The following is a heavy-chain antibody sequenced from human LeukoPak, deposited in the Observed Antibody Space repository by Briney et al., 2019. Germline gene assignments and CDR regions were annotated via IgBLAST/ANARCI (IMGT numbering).Heavy chain of an antibody. CDR1: GDSVSSNSAA. J-gene: IGHJ4*02. Sequence: SQTLSLTCAISGDSVSSNSAAWNWIRRSPSRGLEWLGRTYYRSKWYNHYADSVKSRITINPDTSKNQFSLQLNSMTPEDTAVYYCARGGSYNFDYWGQGTLVTVSS. CDR3: ARGGSYNFDY. V-gene: IGHV6-1*01. D-gene: IGHD3-10*01. CDR2: TYYRSKWYN.